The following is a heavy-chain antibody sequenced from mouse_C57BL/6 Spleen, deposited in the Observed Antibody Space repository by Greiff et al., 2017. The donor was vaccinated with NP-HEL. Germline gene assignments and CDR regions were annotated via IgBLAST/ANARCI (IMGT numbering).Heavy chain of an antibody. V-gene: IGHV1-39*01. CDR3: AREGDYADWFAD. Sequence: EVKLMESGPELVKPGASVKISCKASGYSFTDYNMNWVKQSNGKSLEWIGVINPNYGTTSYNQKFKGKATLTVDQSSSTAYMQLNSLTSEDSAVYYCAREGDYADWFADWGQGTLVTVSA. CDR2: INPNYGTT. CDR1: GYSFTDYN. D-gene: IGHD2-4*01. J-gene: IGHJ3*01.